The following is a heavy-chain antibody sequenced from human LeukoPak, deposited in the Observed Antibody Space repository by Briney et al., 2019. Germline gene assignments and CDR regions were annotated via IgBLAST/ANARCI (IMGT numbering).Heavy chain of an antibody. D-gene: IGHD6-6*01. CDR2: IYYSGST. J-gene: IGHJ2*01. CDR1: GVSISSYF. CDR3: ARRDSSSWLVFDL. Sequence: SETLSLTCTVSGVSISSYFWSWIRQPPGKGLEWIGHIYYSGSTNYTPSLKRRVTISVDSTKNQFSLMLTSVTAANAAVYSWARRDSSSWLVFDLWGRGTVVTVSS. V-gene: IGHV4-59*08.